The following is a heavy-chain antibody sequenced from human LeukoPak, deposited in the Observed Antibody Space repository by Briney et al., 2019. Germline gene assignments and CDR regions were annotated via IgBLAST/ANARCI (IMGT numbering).Heavy chain of an antibody. D-gene: IGHD3-22*01. V-gene: IGHV4-61*02. J-gene: IGHJ4*02. CDR2: MRTSGST. CDR3: AKDQATAMIVVVNTLFDY. Sequence: SETLSLTCSVFGTSMSSGIYYWSWIRQPAGKGLEWIGRMRTSGSTSYNPSLESRVTMSVDMSKNQFFLKLTSVTAADTAVYYCAKDQATAMIVVVNTLFDYWGQGTLVTVSS. CDR1: GTSMSSGIYY.